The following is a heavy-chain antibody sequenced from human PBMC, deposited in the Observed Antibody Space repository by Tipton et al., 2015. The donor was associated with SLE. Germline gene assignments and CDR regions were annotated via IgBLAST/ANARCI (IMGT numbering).Heavy chain of an antibody. J-gene: IGHJ4*02. Sequence: TLSLTCTVSGGSISSSSYYWGWIRQPPGKGLEWIGSIYYSGSTYYSPSLKSRLTISIDMSKNQFSLKLTSVTAADTAVYYCARSLDAAALFDYWGQGALVTVSS. CDR1: GGSISSSSYY. CDR2: IYYSGST. V-gene: IGHV4-39*07. CDR3: ARSLDAAALFDY. D-gene: IGHD2-2*01.